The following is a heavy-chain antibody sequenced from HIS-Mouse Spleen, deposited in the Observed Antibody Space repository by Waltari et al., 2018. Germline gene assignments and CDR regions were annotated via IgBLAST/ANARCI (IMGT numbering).Heavy chain of an antibody. Sequence: QLQLQESCPGLVKPSETLSLTCTVSGGSISSRSYYWGWIRQPPGKGLEWVGSIYYSGSTYYHPSLKSRVTISVDTSQNQFSLKLSSVTAADTAVYYCAREIPYSSSWYDWYFDLWGRGTLVTVSS. CDR3: AREIPYSSSWYDWYFDL. V-gene: IGHV4-39*07. CDR1: GGSISSRSYY. D-gene: IGHD6-13*01. J-gene: IGHJ2*01. CDR2: IYYSGST.